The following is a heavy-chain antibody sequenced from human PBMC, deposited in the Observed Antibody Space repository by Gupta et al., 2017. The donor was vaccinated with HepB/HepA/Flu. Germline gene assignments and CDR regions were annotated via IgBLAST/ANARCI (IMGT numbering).Heavy chain of an antibody. J-gene: IGHJ4*02. CDR3: ARDTVGATTFSTN. CDR1: GFTVSSNY. D-gene: IGHD1-26*01. CDR2: IYSGGST. V-gene: IGHV3-53*01. Sequence: EVQLVESGGGLIQPGVSLRLSCAASGFTVSSNYMSWVRQAPGKGLEWVSVIYSGGSTYYADSVKGRFTISRDNSKNTLYLQMNSLRAEDTAVYYCARDTVGATTFSTNWGQGTLVTVSS.